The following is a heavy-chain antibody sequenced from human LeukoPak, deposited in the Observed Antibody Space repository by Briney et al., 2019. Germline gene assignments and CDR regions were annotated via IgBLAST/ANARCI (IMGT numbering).Heavy chain of an antibody. V-gene: IGHV3-30*04. Sequence: GGSLRLSCAASGFTFSSYAMHWVRQAPGKGLEWVAVISYDGSNKYYADSVKGRFTISRDNAKNSLYLQMNSLRAEDTAVYYCARDLGGVYYYYYMDVWGKGTTVTVSS. CDR1: GFTFSSYA. D-gene: IGHD1-26*01. CDR3: ARDLGGVYYYYYMDV. J-gene: IGHJ6*03. CDR2: ISYDGSNK.